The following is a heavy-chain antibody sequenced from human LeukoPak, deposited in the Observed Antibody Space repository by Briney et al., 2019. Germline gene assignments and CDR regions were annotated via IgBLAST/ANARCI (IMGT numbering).Heavy chain of an antibody. J-gene: IGHJ4*02. D-gene: IGHD3-10*01. CDR1: GFTFSGSA. V-gene: IGHV3-73*01. Sequence: GGSLRLSCAASGFTFSGSAMHWVRQASGKGLEWVGRIRSKANSYATAYAAPVKGRFTISRDDSKNTAYLQMNSLKTEDTAVYYCTRLKDYYGSGSYSYWGQGTLVTVSS. CDR2: IRSKANSYAT. CDR3: TRLKDYYGSGSYSY.